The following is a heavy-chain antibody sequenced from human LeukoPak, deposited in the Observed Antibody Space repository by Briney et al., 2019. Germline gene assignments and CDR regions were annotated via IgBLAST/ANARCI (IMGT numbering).Heavy chain of an antibody. D-gene: IGHD3-9*01. V-gene: IGHV3-7*01. CDR1: GFTFSSYW. CDR2: IKQDGSEK. CDR3: ARSLFWDILAPGAFDI. Sequence: PGGSLRLSCAASGFTFSSYWMSWVRQAPGKGLEWVANIKQDGSEKYYVDSVKGRFTISRDNAKNSLYLQMNSLRAEDTAVYYCARSLFWDILAPGAFDIWGQGTTVTVSS. J-gene: IGHJ3*02.